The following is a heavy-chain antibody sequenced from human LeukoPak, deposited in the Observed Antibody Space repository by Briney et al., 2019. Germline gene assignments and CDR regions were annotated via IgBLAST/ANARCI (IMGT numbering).Heavy chain of an antibody. D-gene: IGHD5/OR15-5a*01. CDR2: IYSGGST. J-gene: IGHJ4*02. Sequence: GGSLRLSCAASGFTVSSNYMSWVRRAPGKGLEWVSVIYSGGSTYYADSVKGRFTISRDDSKNTLYLQMNSLRAEDTAVYYCAKVSMSQGYYFDYWGQGTLVTVSS. CDR3: AKVSMSQGYYFDY. CDR1: GFTVSSNY. V-gene: IGHV3-66*02.